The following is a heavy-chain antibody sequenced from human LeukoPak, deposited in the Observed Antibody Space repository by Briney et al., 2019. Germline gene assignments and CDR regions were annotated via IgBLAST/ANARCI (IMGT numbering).Heavy chain of an antibody. CDR1: GFTFSSYA. CDR3: ARESIGRDHYYMDV. CDR2: ISYDGSNK. J-gene: IGHJ6*03. V-gene: IGHV3-30*04. Sequence: GRSLRLSCAASGFTFSSYAMHWVRQAPGKGLEWVAVISYDGSNKYYADSVKGRFTISRDNAKNSLYLQMNSLRAEDTAVYYCARESIGRDHYYMDVWGKGTTVTVSS.